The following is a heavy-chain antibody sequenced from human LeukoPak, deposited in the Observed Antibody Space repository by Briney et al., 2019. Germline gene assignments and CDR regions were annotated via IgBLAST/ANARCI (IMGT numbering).Heavy chain of an antibody. CDR2: MNPNSGNT. J-gene: IGHJ4*02. CDR3: ARERSYYDSSGYYYASMDY. V-gene: IGHV1-8*01. CDR1: GYTFTSYD. D-gene: IGHD3-22*01. Sequence: ASVKVSCKASGYTFTSYDINWVRQATGQGLEWMGWMNPNSGNTGYAQKFQGRVTMTRNTSISTAYMELRSLRSDDTAVYYCARERSYYDSSGYYYASMDYWGQGTLVTVSS.